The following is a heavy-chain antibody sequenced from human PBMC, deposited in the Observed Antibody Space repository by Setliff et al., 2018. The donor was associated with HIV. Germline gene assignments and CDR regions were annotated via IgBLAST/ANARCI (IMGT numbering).Heavy chain of an antibody. J-gene: IGHJ4*02. CDR2: IDHSGNI. Sequence: SETLPLTCAVYGGSFNDYYWTWIRQPPGKGLEWIGEIDHSGNIKYHASLKSRVTISKDTSKNQISLKLRSVTAADTAVYYCARGLNYYGSGSYLPLGYWGQGTLVTVSS. CDR3: ARGLNYYGSGSYLPLGY. CDR1: GGSFNDYY. D-gene: IGHD3-10*01. V-gene: IGHV4-34*01.